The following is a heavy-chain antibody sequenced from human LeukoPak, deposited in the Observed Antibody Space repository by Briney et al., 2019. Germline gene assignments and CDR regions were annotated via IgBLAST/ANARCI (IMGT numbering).Heavy chain of an antibody. Sequence: KSSETLSLTCTVSGGSISSYYWSWIRQPAGKGLEWIGRIYTSGSTNYNPSLKSRVTMSVDTSKNQFSLKLSSVTAADTAVYYCAATYYDFWSGFHRATYYMDVWGKGTTATVSS. CDR2: IYTSGST. CDR3: AATYYDFWSGFHRATYYMDV. D-gene: IGHD3-3*01. CDR1: GGSISSYY. V-gene: IGHV4-4*07. J-gene: IGHJ6*03.